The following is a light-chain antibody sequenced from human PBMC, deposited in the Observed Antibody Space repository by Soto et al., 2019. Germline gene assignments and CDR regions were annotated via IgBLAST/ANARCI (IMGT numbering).Light chain of an antibody. J-gene: IGKJ5*01. CDR3: QQRSNWPPIT. V-gene: IGKV3D-20*02. CDR2: GSS. Sequence: IVVTQAPGTLSLSPGERATLFCDASQTVDSNYLAWYQQKPGQAPRLLIYGSSIRATGIPDRFSGSGFGTDFTLTISSLEPEDAAVYYCQQRSNWPPITFGQGTRLEIK. CDR1: QTVDSNY.